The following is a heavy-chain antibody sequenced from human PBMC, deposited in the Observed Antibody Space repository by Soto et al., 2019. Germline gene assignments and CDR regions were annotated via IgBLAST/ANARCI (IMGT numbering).Heavy chain of an antibody. D-gene: IGHD3-22*01. Sequence: QVQLVQSGTEVKKPGASVKVSCKASGYRFTHYVIHWVRQAPGQRLEWMGWIGAGDGKTYYSQNFQGRVTITKDTSASTAYMELSSLISEDTAVYYCVRDCASDSGVHLDFWGQGTLVTVSS. CDR3: VRDCASDSGVHLDF. CDR1: GYRFTHYV. J-gene: IGHJ4*02. V-gene: IGHV1-3*01. CDR2: IGAGDGKT.